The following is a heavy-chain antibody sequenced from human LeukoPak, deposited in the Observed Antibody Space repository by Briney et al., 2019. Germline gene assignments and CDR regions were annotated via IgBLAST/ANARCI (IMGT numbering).Heavy chain of an antibody. D-gene: IGHD3-3*01. J-gene: IGHJ4*02. CDR3: AKGTVRFLEWSQRGYFDY. Sequence: PGGSLRLSCAASGFTFSNYAMTWVRQAPGKGLEWVSSISSTVINTYNADSVKGRFTISIDNSKNTLYLQMNSLRADDTAIYYCAKGTVRFLEWSQRGYFDYWGQGILVTVSS. CDR1: GFTFSNYA. V-gene: IGHV3-23*01. CDR2: ISSTVINT.